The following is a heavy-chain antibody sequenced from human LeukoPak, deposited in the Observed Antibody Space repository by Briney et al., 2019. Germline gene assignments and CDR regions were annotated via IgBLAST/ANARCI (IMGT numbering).Heavy chain of an antibody. CDR2: IYHSGNT. D-gene: IGHD5-18*01. CDR1: GGSISRGGYS. CDR3: ASRDTATGLD. J-gene: IGHJ4*02. Sequence: SETLSLTCAVSGGSISRGGYSWSWIRQPPGKGLEWIGNIYHSGNTYYNPSLKSRVTISVDRSKNQFSLKLSSVTAADTAVYYCASRDTATGLDWGQGTLVTVSS. V-gene: IGHV4-30-2*01.